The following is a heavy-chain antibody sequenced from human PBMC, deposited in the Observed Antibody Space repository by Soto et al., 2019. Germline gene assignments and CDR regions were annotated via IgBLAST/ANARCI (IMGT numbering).Heavy chain of an antibody. CDR2: IYYSGST. J-gene: IGHJ5*02. CDR1: GGSISSYY. V-gene: IGHV4-59*01. D-gene: IGHD1-7*01. Sequence: SETLSLTCTVSGGSISSYYWSWIRQPPGKGLEWIGYIYYSGSTNYNPSLKSRVTISVDTSKNQFSLKLSSVTAADTAVYYCARGIELELRELNWFDPWGQGTLVTVSS. CDR3: ARGIELELRELNWFDP.